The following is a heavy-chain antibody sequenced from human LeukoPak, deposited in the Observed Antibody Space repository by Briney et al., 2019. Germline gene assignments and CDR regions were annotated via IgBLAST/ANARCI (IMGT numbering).Heavy chain of an antibody. CDR1: GFTFSSYS. V-gene: IGHV3-21*04. D-gene: IGHD1-1*01. Sequence: GGSLRLSCAASGFTFSSYSMNWVRQAPGKGLEWVSSISSSSSYIYYADSVKGRFTISRDNAKNSLYLQMNSLRAEDTALYYCAKGLAPTTVGAFDIWGQGTMVTVSS. CDR2: ISSSSSYI. CDR3: AKGLAPTTVGAFDI. J-gene: IGHJ3*02.